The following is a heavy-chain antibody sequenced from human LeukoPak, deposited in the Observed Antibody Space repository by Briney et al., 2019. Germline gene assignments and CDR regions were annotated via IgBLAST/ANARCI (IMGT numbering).Heavy chain of an antibody. CDR3: ARESIRQPLDR. J-gene: IGHJ5*02. CDR1: GFTFGNYA. D-gene: IGHD2-2*02. V-gene: IGHV3-74*01. Sequence: PGGSLRLSCTASGFTFGNYAMHWVRHAPGKGLVWVSRLYTDGSYTTCADSVKGRFTISRDNAKSTLYLQMDSLRVDDTAVYYCARESIRQPLDRWGQGTLVTVSS. CDR2: LYTDGSYT.